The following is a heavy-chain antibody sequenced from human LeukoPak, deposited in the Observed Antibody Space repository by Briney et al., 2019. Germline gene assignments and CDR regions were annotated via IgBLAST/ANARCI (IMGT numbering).Heavy chain of an antibody. V-gene: IGHV3-66*01. CDR1: GFTFSSYW. CDR3: AREVKDAYYDILTGYHWFDP. D-gene: IGHD3-9*01. Sequence: GGSLRLSCVASGFTFSSYWMHWVRQDPRKGLEWVSVIYSGGSTYYADSVKGRFTISRDNSKNTLYLQMNSLRAEDTAVYYCAREVKDAYYDILTGYHWFDPWGQGTLVTVSS. J-gene: IGHJ5*02. CDR2: IYSGGST.